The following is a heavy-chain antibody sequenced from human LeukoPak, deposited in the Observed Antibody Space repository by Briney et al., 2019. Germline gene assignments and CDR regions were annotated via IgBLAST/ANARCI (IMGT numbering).Heavy chain of an antibody. CDR1: GFTFSSYG. CDR2: ISGSGGST. Sequence: GGSLRLSCAASGFTFSSYGMSWVRQAPGKGLEWVSAISGSGGSTYYADSVKGRFTISRDNSKNTLYLQMSSLRAEDTAVYYCGTNSGWYYFDYWGQGTLVTVSS. J-gene: IGHJ4*02. D-gene: IGHD6-19*01. V-gene: IGHV3-23*01. CDR3: GTNSGWYYFDY.